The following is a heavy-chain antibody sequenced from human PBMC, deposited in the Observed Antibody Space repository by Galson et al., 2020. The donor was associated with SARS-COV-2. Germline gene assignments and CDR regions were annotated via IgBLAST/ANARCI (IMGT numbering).Heavy chain of an antibody. D-gene: IGHD6-19*01. CDR3: ARDSGHWLVDH. CDR1: GGSITSNGFY. Sequence: SETLSLTCTVSGGSITSNGFYWGWFRQPPGKGLEWIGTVYYSGHIDYSPSLRSRVAISRDTSRNEFSLRLTAVSAADTAVYFCARDSGHWLVDHWG. V-gene: IGHV4-39*07. CDR2: VYYSGHI. J-gene: IGHJ4*01.